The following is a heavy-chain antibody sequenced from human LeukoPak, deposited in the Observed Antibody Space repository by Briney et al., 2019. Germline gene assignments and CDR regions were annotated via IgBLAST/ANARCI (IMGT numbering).Heavy chain of an antibody. CDR2: IKHDGSET. D-gene: IGHD3-10*01. CDR3: AKNGGPHGMDV. CDR1: GFTFSNIW. V-gene: IGHV3-7*02. J-gene: IGHJ6*02. Sequence: GGSLRLSCAASGFTFSNIWMSWVRQAPGKGLEWVANIKHDGSETNYVDPVKGRFTISRDNAKNSLHLQMNSLRAEDTAVYYCAKNGGPHGMDVWGQGTTVTVS.